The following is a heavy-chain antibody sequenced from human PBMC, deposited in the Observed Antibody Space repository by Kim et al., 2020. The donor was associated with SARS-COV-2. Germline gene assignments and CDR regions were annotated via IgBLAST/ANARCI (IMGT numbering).Heavy chain of an antibody. D-gene: IGHD3-10*01. CDR1: GGSFSGYY. V-gene: IGHV4-34*01. J-gene: IGHJ4*02. CDR2: INHSGST. Sequence: SETLSLTCAVYGGSFSGYYWSWIRQPPGKGLEWIGEINHSGSTNYNPSLKSRVTISVDTSKNQFSLKLSSVTAADTAVYYCARGPITMVRGVIRGFDYWGQGTLVTVSS. CDR3: ARGPITMVRGVIRGFDY.